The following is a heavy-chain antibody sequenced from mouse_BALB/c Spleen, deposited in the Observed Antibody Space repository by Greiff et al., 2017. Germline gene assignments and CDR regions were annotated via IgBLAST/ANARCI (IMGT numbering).Heavy chain of an antibody. CDR2: INPYNGDT. D-gene: IGHD2-4*01. J-gene: IGHJ2*01. Sequence: EVQLQQSGPELVKPGASVKISCKASGYSFTGYFMHWVQQSHGKSLEWIGRINPYNGDTFYNQKFKGKATLTVDKSSSTAHMELLSLTSEDSAVYYCGRGYYEYDLDYWGQGTTLTVSS. CDR1: GYSFTGYF. V-gene: IGHV1-37*01. CDR3: GRGYYEYDLDY.